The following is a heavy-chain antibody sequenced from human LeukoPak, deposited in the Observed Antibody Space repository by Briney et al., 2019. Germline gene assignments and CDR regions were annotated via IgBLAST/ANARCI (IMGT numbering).Heavy chain of an antibody. D-gene: IGHD3-16*01. CDR2: INPNSGGT. J-gene: IGHJ6*03. CDR1: GYTFTGYY. CDR3: ARPGWGPYYYYMDV. V-gene: IGHV1-2*02. Sequence: GASVKVSCKASGYTFTGYYMHWVRQAPGQGLEWMGWINPNSGGTSYAQNFQGRVTMTRDTSISTAYMELSSLRSDDTAVYYCARPGWGPYYYYMDVWGKGTTVTVSS.